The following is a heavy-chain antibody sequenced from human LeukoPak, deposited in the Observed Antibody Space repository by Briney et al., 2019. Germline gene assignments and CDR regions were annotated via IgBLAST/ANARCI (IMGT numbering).Heavy chain of an antibody. CDR3: ANPDIVVVPAAS. J-gene: IGHJ4*02. Sequence: GGSLRLSCAASGFTSSSYAMSWVRQAPGKGLEWVSAISGSGGSTYYADSVKGRFTISRDNSKNTLYLQMNSLRAEDTAVYYCANPDIVVVPAASWGQGTLVTVSS. CDR1: GFTSSSYA. CDR2: ISGSGGST. D-gene: IGHD2-2*01. V-gene: IGHV3-23*01.